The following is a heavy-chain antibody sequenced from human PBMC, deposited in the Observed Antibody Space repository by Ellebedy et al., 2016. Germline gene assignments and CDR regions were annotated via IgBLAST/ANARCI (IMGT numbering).Heavy chain of an antibody. CDR2: INFSGGRA. V-gene: IGHV1-46*01. CDR3: AREFSALWFGESLSGMDV. J-gene: IGHJ6*02. CDR1: GYTFTRNA. D-gene: IGHD3-10*01. Sequence: ASVKVSCKASGYTFTRNAMHWVRQAPGQGLEWMGMINFSGGRATYAQDVQGRVTMTRDTSTSTVFMELSSLRSEDTAVYYCAREFSALWFGESLSGMDVWGQGTTVTVSS.